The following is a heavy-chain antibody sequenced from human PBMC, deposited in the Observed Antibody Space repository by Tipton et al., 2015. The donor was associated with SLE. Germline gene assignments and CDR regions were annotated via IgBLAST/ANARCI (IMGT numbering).Heavy chain of an antibody. V-gene: IGHV4-38-2*02. CDR2: IHHSGST. Sequence: TLSLTCTVSGYSISSGYYWGWIRQPPGKGLEWIGSIHHSGSTYYNPSLKSRVSISVDTSKNQFSLNLSSVTAADTAVYYCARGFCSGGYCNSPGMDVWGQGTTVTVSS. CDR1: GYSISSGYY. D-gene: IGHD2-15*01. CDR3: ARGFCSGGYCNSPGMDV. J-gene: IGHJ6*02.